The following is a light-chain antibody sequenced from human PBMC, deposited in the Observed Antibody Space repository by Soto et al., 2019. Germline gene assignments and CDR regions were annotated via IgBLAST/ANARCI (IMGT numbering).Light chain of an antibody. V-gene: IGKV3-11*01. CDR3: HQRSNWPLT. CDR1: QSVSSY. CDR2: DAS. J-gene: IGKJ4*01. Sequence: EIVLTQSPATLSLSPLERASLSCSASQSVSSYLAWYQQKPGQAPRLLIYDASNRATGIPARFSGSGSGTDFTLTISSLEPEDFAVYYCHQRSNWPLTFGGGTKVDIK.